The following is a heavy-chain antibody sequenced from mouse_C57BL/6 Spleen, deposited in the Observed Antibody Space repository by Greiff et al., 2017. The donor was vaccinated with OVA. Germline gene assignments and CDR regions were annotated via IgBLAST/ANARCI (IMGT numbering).Heavy chain of an antibody. CDR3: ARPTMVTTGYYFDY. D-gene: IGHD2-9*01. J-gene: IGHJ2*01. CDR2: INPSTGGT. V-gene: IGHV1-42*01. CDR1: GYSFTGYY. Sequence: VQLQQSGPELVKPGASVKISCKASGYSFTGYYMNWVKQSPEKSLEWIGEINPSTGGTTYNQKFKAKATLTVDKSSSTAYMQLKSLTSEDSAVYYCARPTMVTTGYYFDYWGQGTTLTVSS.